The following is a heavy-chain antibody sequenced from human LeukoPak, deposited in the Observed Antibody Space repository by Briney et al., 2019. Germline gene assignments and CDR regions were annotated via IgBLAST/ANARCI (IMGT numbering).Heavy chain of an antibody. J-gene: IGHJ4*02. CDR3: ARDPRADLIDSVNYFDY. V-gene: IGHV4-4*07. Sequence: SETLSLTCTVSGGSIRNYYWSWIRQPPGKGLEWIGRIYTSGSTNYNPSLRSRVTMSVDTSKNQFSLKLSSVTAADTAVYYCARDPRADLIDSVNYFDYWGQGTLVTVSS. CDR1: GGSIRNYY. CDR2: IYTSGST. D-gene: IGHD3-22*01.